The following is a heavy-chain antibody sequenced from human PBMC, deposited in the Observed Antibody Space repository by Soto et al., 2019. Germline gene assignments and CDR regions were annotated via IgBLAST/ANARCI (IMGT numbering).Heavy chain of an antibody. Sequence: PSETLSLTCTISGGSITNYDWSWIRQPPGKGLEWIGYVYYSGSTKYNPSLEIRVTISADTSKNQFSLRVTSVTAADTALYYCAKYSRSDADGYILDVWGQGILVTVSS. CDR1: GGSITNYD. D-gene: IGHD5-12*01. V-gene: IGHV4-59*01. CDR2: VYYSGST. J-gene: IGHJ4*02. CDR3: AKYSRSDADGYILDV.